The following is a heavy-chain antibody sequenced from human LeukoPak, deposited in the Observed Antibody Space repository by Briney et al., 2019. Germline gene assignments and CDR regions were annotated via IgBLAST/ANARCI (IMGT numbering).Heavy chain of an antibody. J-gene: IGHJ4*02. CDR1: GFIVTSSY. Sequence: GGSLRLSCAASGFIVTSSYLTWVRQAPGKGLEWVSLLYSDGSTYYADSVKGRFTISRDNSKNTLYLQMNSLRVEDTAMYFCAGASTISGSDYWGQGTLVTVSS. CDR2: LYSDGST. D-gene: IGHD1-20*01. CDR3: AGASTISGSDY. V-gene: IGHV3-66*01.